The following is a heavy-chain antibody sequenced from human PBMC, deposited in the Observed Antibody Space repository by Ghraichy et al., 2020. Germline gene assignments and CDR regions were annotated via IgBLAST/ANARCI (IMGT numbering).Heavy chain of an antibody. CDR2: ISGSGGST. CDR3: AKRPPWIVVVNYYFDY. J-gene: IGHJ4*02. V-gene: IGHV3-23*01. Sequence: GGSLRLSCAASGFTFSSYAMSWVRQAPGKGLEWVSAISGSGGSTYYADSVKGRFTISRDNSKNTLYLQMNSLRAEDTAVYYCAKRPPWIVVVNYYFDYWGQGTLVTVSS. CDR1: GFTFSSYA. D-gene: IGHD3-22*01.